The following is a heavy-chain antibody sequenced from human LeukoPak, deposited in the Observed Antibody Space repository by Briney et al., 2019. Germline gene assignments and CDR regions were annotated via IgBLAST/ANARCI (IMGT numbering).Heavy chain of an antibody. V-gene: IGHV1-2*02. CDR2: INPSSGGT. Sequence: ASVKVSCKASGYTFTGYYMHWVRQAPGQGLEWMGWINPSSGGTNYAQKFQGRVTMTRDTSISTAYMELSRLRSDDTAVYYCARQTGVGATSWDYWGQGSLVTVSS. CDR3: ARQTGVGATSWDY. J-gene: IGHJ4*02. D-gene: IGHD1-26*01. CDR1: GYTFTGYY.